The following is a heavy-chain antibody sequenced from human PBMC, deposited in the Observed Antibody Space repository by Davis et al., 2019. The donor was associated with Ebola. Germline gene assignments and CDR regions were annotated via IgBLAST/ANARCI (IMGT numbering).Heavy chain of an antibody. V-gene: IGHV3-73*01. CDR2: IRSKANSYAT. CDR3: TRQERKTYNWFDP. Sequence: GESLKISCAASGFTFSGSAMHWVRQASGKGLEWVGRIRSKANSYATAYAASVKGRFTISRDDSKNTAYLQMNSLKTEDTAVYYCTRQERKTYNWFDPWGQGTLVTVSS. CDR1: GFTFSGSA. J-gene: IGHJ5*02.